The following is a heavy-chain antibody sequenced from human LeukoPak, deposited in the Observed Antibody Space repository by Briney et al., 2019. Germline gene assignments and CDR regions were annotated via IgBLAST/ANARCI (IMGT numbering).Heavy chain of an antibody. CDR3: ANGSGKWNPPDY. CDR2: ISGSGGST. V-gene: IGHV3-23*01. D-gene: IGHD3-10*01. Sequence: GGSLRLSCAASGFTFSSYAMSWVRQAPGKGLEWVSAISGSGGSTYYADSVKGRFTISRDNSKHTLHLQMNSLRAEDTAVYYCANGSGKWNPPDYWGQGTLVTVSS. CDR1: GFTFSSYA. J-gene: IGHJ4*02.